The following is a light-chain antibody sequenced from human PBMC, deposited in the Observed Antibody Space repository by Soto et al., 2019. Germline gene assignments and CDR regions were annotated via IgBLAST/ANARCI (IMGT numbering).Light chain of an antibody. J-gene: IGLJ2*01. V-gene: IGLV6-57*02. CDR2: EDN. CDR1: SGTVVTNY. Sequence: NFMLAQPHSVSESPGKTVTISCTGSSGTVVTNYVQWYQQRPGSAPTTVIYEDNQRPSGVPDRFSGSIDRSSNSASLTISGLKTEDEADFYRQSSDSRNHVVFGGGTKVTVL. CDR3: QSSDSRNHVV.